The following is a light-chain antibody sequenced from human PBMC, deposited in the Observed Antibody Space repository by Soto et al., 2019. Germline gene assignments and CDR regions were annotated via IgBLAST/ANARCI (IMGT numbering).Light chain of an antibody. Sequence: QSVLTQPPSVSGAPGQRVTISCTGSSSNIGAGYDVHWYQQLPGTAPKLLIFGSSNRPSGVPDRFSGSKSGASASLAITGLQAEDEADYYCQSYGSSPSGCVFGGGTKVTVL. J-gene: IGLJ3*02. CDR2: GSS. CDR3: QSYGSSPSGCV. CDR1: SSNIGAGYD. V-gene: IGLV1-40*01.